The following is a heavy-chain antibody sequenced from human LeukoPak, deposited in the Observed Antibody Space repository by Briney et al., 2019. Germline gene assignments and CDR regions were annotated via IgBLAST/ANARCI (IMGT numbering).Heavy chain of an antibody. CDR3: AREWGRIGSGKGTGFDP. V-gene: IGHV1-46*01. CDR2: INPSGGNT. D-gene: IGHD3-10*01. CDR1: GYTFTSYY. J-gene: IGHJ5*02. Sequence: ASVKVSCKASGYTFTSYYMHWVRQAPGQGLEWMGIINPSGGNTDYAQKFQSRVTMTRDTSTSTVYMELSSLRSEDTAVYYCAREWGRIGSGKGTGFDPWGQGTLVTVSS.